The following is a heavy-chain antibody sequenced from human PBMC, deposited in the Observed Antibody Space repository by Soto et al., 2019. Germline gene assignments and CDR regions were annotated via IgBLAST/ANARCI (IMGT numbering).Heavy chain of an antibody. CDR1: GGSINNSSFY. CDR2: IYYSGSA. CDR3: ARRPLVRGIIPYYFDS. Sequence: QLQLQESGPGLVKPSETLSLTCTVSGGSINNSSFYWGWVRQPPGKRREWIGSIYYSGSAYYNPSLKSRLTISGDTSKNQFSLNLSSVTAADTAVYFCARRPLVRGIIPYYFDSWGQGTLVTVSS. V-gene: IGHV4-39*01. J-gene: IGHJ4*02. D-gene: IGHD3-10*01.